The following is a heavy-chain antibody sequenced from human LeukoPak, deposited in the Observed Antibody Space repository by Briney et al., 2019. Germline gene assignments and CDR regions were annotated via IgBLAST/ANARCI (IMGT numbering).Heavy chain of an antibody. Sequence: SVKVSCEASGGTFSSYAISWVRQAPGQGLEWMGRIIPIFGTANYAQKFQGRVTITTDESTSTAYMELSSLRSEDTAVYYCARGPTTRHANWGQGTLVTVSS. CDR3: ARGPTTRHAN. V-gene: IGHV1-69*05. D-gene: IGHD1-26*01. J-gene: IGHJ4*02. CDR1: GGTFSSYA. CDR2: IIPIFGTA.